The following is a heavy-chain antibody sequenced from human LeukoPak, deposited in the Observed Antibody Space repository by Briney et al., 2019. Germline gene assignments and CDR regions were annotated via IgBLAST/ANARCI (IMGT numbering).Heavy chain of an antibody. Sequence: GGSLGLSCAASGFTFSNAWMSWVRQAPGKGLEWVGRIKTKTDGATTDYAAPVKGRFTISRDDSKNTLYLQMNSLKTEDTAVYYCTTGSSGWPGTDIYWGQGTLVTVSS. J-gene: IGHJ4*02. CDR3: TTGSSGWPGTDIY. CDR1: GFTFSNAW. D-gene: IGHD6-19*01. V-gene: IGHV3-15*01. CDR2: IKTKTDGATT.